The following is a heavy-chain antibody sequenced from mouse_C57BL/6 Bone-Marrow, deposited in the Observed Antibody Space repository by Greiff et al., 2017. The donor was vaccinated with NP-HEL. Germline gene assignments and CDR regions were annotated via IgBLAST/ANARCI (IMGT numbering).Heavy chain of an antibody. CDR2: IWTGGGT. CDR3: ARSPPLYYGSSAWYFDV. CDR1: GFSLTSYA. Sequence: QVQLQQSGPGLVAPSQSLSITCTVSGFSLTSYAISWVRQPPGKGLEWLGVIWTGGGTNYNSALKSRLSISKDNSKSHVFLKMNSLQTDDTARYYCARSPPLYYGSSAWYFDVWGTGTTVTVSS. V-gene: IGHV2-9-1*01. D-gene: IGHD1-1*01. J-gene: IGHJ1*03.